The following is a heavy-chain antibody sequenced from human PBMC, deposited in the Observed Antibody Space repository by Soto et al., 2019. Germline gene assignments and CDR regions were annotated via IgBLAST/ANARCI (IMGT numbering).Heavy chain of an antibody. J-gene: IGHJ4*02. Sequence: SETLSLTCTVSGGSISSSSYYWGWIRQPPGKGLEWIGYIYHSGRTYYNPSLKSRVTISVDRSKNQFSLKLISVTAADTAVYYCARVPDYWGQGTLVTVSS. V-gene: IGHV4-39*07. CDR3: ARVPDY. CDR1: GGSISSSSYY. CDR2: IYHSGRT.